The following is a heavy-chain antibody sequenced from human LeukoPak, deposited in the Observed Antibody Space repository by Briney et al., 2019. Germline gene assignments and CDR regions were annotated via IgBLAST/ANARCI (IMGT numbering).Heavy chain of an antibody. D-gene: IGHD6-6*01. CDR2: INHSGST. CDR3: ARGIAALY. CDR1: GGSFSGYY. Sequence: SETLSLTCAVYGGSFSGYYWSWIRQPPGKGLEWIGEINHSGSTNYNPSLESRVTISVDTSKNQFSLKLSSVTAADTAVYYCARGIAALYWGQGTLVTVSS. V-gene: IGHV4-34*01. J-gene: IGHJ4*02.